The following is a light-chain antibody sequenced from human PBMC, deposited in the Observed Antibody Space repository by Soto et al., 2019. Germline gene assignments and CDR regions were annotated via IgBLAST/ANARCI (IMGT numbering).Light chain of an antibody. CDR3: QQRDNWS. CDR2: DAS. V-gene: IGKV3-11*01. J-gene: IGKJ5*01. CDR1: QSVSNY. Sequence: EIVLTQSPATLSLSPGERATLSCRASQSVSNYLAWYRQKPGQAPRLLIFDASNRATGIPARFSGSGSGTDFTLTIGSLEPEDVAVYYCQQRDNWSFGQGTRLEIK.